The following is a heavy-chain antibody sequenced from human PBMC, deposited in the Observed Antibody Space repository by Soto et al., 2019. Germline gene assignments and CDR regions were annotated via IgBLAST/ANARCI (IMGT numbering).Heavy chain of an antibody. CDR1: GFTFANYG. CDR2: ISDSAGST. J-gene: IGHJ4*02. Sequence: QLLESGGGLVQPGGSLRLSCVASGFTFANYGMNWVRQAPGRGLEWVSVISDSAGSTHYADSVKGRFTISRDKSKNSLYLQMNSLRVEDTAIYSCAKDAPEDGNYYFALGGQGTLVTASS. V-gene: IGHV3-23*01. CDR3: AKDAPEDGNYYFAL. D-gene: IGHD1-7*01.